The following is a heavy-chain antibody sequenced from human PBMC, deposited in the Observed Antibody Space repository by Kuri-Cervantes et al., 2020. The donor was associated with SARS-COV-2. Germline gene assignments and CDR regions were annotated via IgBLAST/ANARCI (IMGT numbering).Heavy chain of an antibody. Sequence: GESLKISCAASGFTFSSYGMHWVRQAPGKGLEWVAFIRYDGSNKYYADSVKGRFTISRDNSKNTLYLQMNSRRAEDTAVYYCAKDAEQWLVPERNWFDPWGQGTLVTVSS. CDR2: IRYDGSNK. CDR1: GFTFSSYG. V-gene: IGHV3-30*02. CDR3: AKDAEQWLVPERNWFDP. D-gene: IGHD6-19*01. J-gene: IGHJ5*02.